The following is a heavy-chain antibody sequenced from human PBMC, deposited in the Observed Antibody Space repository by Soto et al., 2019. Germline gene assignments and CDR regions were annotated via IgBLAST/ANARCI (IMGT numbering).Heavy chain of an antibody. V-gene: IGHV4-4*02. D-gene: IGHD6-13*01. J-gene: IGHJ4*02. CDR3: ARCIVAAGPIDY. CDR2: ISHRGSP. Sequence: QVQLQESPPGLVKPSGALSPTCGVSSGSISSSSWWRWVRLPPGKGLERIGEISHRGSPNYNPTLQSRVTVSVDKSKNQFALKLSSVTAADTAVYYCARCIVAAGPIDYWGQGTLVTVSS. CDR1: SGSISSSSW.